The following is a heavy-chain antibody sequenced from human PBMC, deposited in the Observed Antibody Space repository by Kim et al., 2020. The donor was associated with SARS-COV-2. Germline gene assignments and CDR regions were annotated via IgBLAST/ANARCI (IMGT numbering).Heavy chain of an antibody. CDR2: IIPIFGTA. CDR1: GGTFSSYA. D-gene: IGHD1-26*01. Sequence: SVKVSCKASGGTFSSYAISWVRQAPGQGLEWMGGIIPIFGTANYAQKFQGRVTITADESTSTAYMELSSLRSEVTAVYYCSRAMYLTLGATHSHYGMDVCGQGTTVTVSS. CDR3: SRAMYLTLGATHSHYGMDV. V-gene: IGHV1-69*13. J-gene: IGHJ6*02.